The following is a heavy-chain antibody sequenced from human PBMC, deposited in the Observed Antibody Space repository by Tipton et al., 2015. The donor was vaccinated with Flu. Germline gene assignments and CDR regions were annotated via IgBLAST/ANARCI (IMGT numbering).Heavy chain of an antibody. Sequence: TLSLTCTVSGGSISSYYWSWIRQPAGKGLEWFGRIYTSGSTNYNPPLKSRVTMSVDTSKNQFSLKLSSVTAADTAVYYCACHIPNYYDSSGYYYESHALDIWGQGTTVTVSS. CDR1: GGSISSYY. CDR2: IYTSGST. D-gene: IGHD3-22*01. V-gene: IGHV4-4*07. J-gene: IGHJ3*02. CDR3: ACHIPNYYDSSGYYYESHALDI.